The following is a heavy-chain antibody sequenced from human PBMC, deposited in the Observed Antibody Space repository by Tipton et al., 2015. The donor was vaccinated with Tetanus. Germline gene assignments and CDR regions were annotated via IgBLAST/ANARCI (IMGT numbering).Heavy chain of an antibody. CDR1: GGSISSYY. CDR2: IYYSGST. J-gene: IGHJ4*02. CDR3: ARLGSGYSYGYYFGY. D-gene: IGHD5-18*01. Sequence: TLSLTCTVSGGSISSYYWGWIRQPPGKGLEWIGSIYYSGSTYYNPSLKSRVTISVDTSKNQFSLKLSSVTAADTAVYYCARLGSGYSYGYYFGYWGQGTLVPVSS. V-gene: IGHV4-39*01.